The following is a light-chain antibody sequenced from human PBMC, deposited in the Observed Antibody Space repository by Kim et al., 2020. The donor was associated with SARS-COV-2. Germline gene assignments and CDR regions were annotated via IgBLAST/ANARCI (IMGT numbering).Light chain of an antibody. V-gene: IGKV1D-12*01. J-gene: IGKJ4*01. CDR3: QQADSFPRT. CDR2: ATS. CDR1: RTIGSW. Sequence: ASGGDRLTITCRARRTIGSWVAWYQQKPGKAPKLLISATSTLQSGVPSRFSGAISGTDFTLTISSLQPEDVGTYFCQQADSFPRTFGGGTKVDIK.